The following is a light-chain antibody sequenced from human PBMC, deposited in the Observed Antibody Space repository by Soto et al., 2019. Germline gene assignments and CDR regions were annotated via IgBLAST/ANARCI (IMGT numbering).Light chain of an antibody. CDR1: QSVSNN. CDR3: QQYNNWPRT. J-gene: IGKJ1*01. Sequence: EIVMTQSPATLSVSPGERVTVSCRASQSVSNNLAWYQQKPGQAPRLLIYGASTRATGIPARFSGSGSGTEITLTISSLLTEDFAVYYCQQYNNWPRTFGQGTKVEIK. CDR2: GAS. V-gene: IGKV3-15*01.